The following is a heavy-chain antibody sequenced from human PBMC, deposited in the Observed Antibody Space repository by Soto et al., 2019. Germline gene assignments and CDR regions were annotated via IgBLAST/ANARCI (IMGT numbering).Heavy chain of an antibody. Sequence: NISGKGCGNSYTSYLIGSVHQIPGKGLEWMGIIYPGDSDTRYSPSFQGQVTISADKSISTAYLQWSSLKASDTAMYYCARQDRVGGYYFNYWGQGTLVTVSS. CDR3: ARQDRVGGYYFNY. CDR1: GNSYTSYL. V-gene: IGHV5-51*07. J-gene: IGHJ4*02. CDR2: IYPGDSDT. D-gene: IGHD3-22*01.